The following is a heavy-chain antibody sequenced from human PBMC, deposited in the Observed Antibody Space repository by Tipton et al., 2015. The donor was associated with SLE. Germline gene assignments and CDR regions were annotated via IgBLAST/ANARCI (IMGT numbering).Heavy chain of an antibody. CDR1: GFNFRNYA. J-gene: IGHJ4*02. V-gene: IGHV3-23*01. D-gene: IGHD3-10*01. CDR2: ISRFITTT. CDR3: AKATDAFGKGALDS. Sequence: GSLRLSCTASGFNFRNYAMSWVRQAPGKGLEWVSVISRFITTTYYADSVRGRFAISRDNSKNSLYLQMNSLRGEDTAIYYCAKATDAFGKGALDSWGQGTVVAVSS.